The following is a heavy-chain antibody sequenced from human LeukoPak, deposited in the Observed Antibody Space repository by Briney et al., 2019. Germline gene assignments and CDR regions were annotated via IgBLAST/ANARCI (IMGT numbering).Heavy chain of an antibody. Sequence: ASVKVSCKTSGDTFSNNAIGWVRLAPGQGLEWMGRTIPTLDLSNHAQKFQGRVTITADKSTSTAYMELSRLTSEDTAIYYCARLSGYNWNLLDYWGQGTLVTVSS. CDR3: ARLSGYNWNLLDY. J-gene: IGHJ4*02. V-gene: IGHV1-69*04. CDR1: GDTFSNNA. CDR2: TIPTLDLS. D-gene: IGHD1-20*01.